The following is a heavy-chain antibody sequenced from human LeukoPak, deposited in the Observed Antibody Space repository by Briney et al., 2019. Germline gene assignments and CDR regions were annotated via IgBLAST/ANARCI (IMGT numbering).Heavy chain of an antibody. CDR3: ARLTISGGSWPGYYYYYMDV. CDR2: INHSGST. CDR1: GGSFSGYY. Sequence: SETLSLTCAVYGGSFSGYYGTWIRQPPGKGLEWIGEINHSGSTNYNPSLRSRVTISLDTSKNQFSLNLYSVTAADTAVYYCARLTISGGSWPGYYYYYMDVWGKGTTVTVSS. D-gene: IGHD2-15*01. J-gene: IGHJ6*03. V-gene: IGHV4-34*01.